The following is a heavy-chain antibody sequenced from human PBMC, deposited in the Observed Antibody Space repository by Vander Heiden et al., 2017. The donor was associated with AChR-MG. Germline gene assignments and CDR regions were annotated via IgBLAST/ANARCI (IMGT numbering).Heavy chain of an antibody. J-gene: IGHJ4*02. D-gene: IGHD3-9*01. CDR3: ARTPLRYFDWLYFDY. CDR1: GGSITSGEYY. V-gene: IGHV4-30-4*01. CDR2: IYYSGST. Sequence: QVQLQESGPGLVKPSQTLSLTRTVSGGSITSGEYYWRWIRQPPWKGLEWSGYIYYSGSTYYNPSLKSRVTIAVDTSKNQFSLKLSSVTAADTAVYYCARTPLRYFDWLYFDYWGQGTLVTVSS.